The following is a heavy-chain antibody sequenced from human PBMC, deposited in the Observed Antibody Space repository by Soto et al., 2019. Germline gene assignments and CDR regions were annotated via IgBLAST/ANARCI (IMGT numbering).Heavy chain of an antibody. V-gene: IGHV1-69*06. Sequence: QVQLVQSGAEVKKPGSSVKVSCKASGGTFSSYAISWVRQAPGQGLEWMGGIIPIFGTANYAQKFQGRVTITADKSTSTAYKELSSLRSEDTAVYYCARVGYCSSTSCPHHNLFDPWGQGTLVTVSS. CDR3: ARVGYCSSTSCPHHNLFDP. D-gene: IGHD2-2*03. CDR2: IIPIFGTA. J-gene: IGHJ5*02. CDR1: GGTFSSYA.